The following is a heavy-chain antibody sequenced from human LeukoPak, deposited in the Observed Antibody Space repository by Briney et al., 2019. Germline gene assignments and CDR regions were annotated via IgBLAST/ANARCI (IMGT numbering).Heavy chain of an antibody. D-gene: IGHD3-22*01. CDR2: INHSGST. J-gene: IGHJ5*02. Sequence: SETLSLTCAVYGGSFSGYYWSWIRQPPGKGLEWIGEINHSGSTNYNPSLKSRVTISVDTSKNQFSLKLSSVTAADTAVYYCASNTLGYYYDSSGYYFPNWFDPWGQGTLVTVSS. CDR1: GGSFSGYY. CDR3: ASNTLGYYYDSSGYYFPNWFDP. V-gene: IGHV4-34*01.